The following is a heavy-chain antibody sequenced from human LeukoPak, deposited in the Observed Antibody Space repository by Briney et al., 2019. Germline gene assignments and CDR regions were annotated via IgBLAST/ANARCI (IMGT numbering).Heavy chain of an antibody. CDR2: INHSGST. D-gene: IGHD5-18*01. J-gene: IGHJ6*03. Sequence: SETLSLTCAVYGGSFSGYYWSWIRQPPGKGLEWIGEINHSGSTNYNPSLKSRVTISVDTSKNQFSLKLRSVTAADTAVYYCARTTEGGYSYGYFYYYYMDVWGKGTTVTISS. CDR1: GGSFSGYY. CDR3: ARTTEGGYSYGYFYYYYMDV. V-gene: IGHV4-34*01.